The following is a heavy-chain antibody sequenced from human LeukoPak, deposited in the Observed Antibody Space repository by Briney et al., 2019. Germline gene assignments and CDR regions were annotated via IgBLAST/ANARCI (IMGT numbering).Heavy chain of an antibody. D-gene: IGHD5/OR15-5a*01. CDR1: GFTFSSYR. CDR3: AGGVYGYNAFDY. CDR2: ISSSSTYI. V-gene: IGHV3-21*01. Sequence: KPGGSLRLSCAASGFTFSSYRMNWVRQAPGKGLEWVSSISSSSTYIYYADSVRGRFTISRDNAENSVYLQMTSLRGEDTAVYYCAGGVYGYNAFDYWGQGTLVSVSS. J-gene: IGHJ4*02.